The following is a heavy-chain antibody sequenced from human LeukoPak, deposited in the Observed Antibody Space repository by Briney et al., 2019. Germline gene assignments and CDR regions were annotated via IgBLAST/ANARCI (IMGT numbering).Heavy chain of an antibody. CDR1: GFTFSNSA. Sequence: GGSLRLSCAASGFTFSNSAMSWVRQAPGKGLAWVSSISGSGGSIYYADSVKGRFTISRDNFKNILYLQMNSLRAEDTAVYYCARDRDDSSGFYHDYWGQGTLLTVSS. V-gene: IGHV3-23*01. CDR3: ARDRDDSSGFYHDY. D-gene: IGHD3-22*01. CDR2: ISGSGGSI. J-gene: IGHJ4*02.